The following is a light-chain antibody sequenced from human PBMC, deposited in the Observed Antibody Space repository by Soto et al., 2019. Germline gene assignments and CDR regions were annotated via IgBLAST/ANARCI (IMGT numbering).Light chain of an antibody. Sequence: DIQMTQSPSTLSASVGDRVTITCRASQSINWWLAWYQLKPGKAPKLLIYMTSNLQSGVPSRFSGSGSGTDFTLTISSLQPDDFATYYCQQYHIYSTFGQGTKLEIK. V-gene: IGKV1-5*03. CDR1: QSINWW. CDR3: QQYHIYST. CDR2: MTS. J-gene: IGKJ2*01.